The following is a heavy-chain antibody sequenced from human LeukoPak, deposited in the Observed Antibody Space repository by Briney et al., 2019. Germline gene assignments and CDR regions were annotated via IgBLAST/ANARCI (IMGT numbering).Heavy chain of an antibody. D-gene: IGHD6-19*01. CDR3: AKETAVAGLFDY. CDR2: ISGSGGST. J-gene: IGHJ4*02. CDR1: GFTFDDYA. V-gene: IGHV3-23*01. Sequence: PGRSLRLSCAASGFTFDDYAMSWVRQAPGKGLEWVSAISGSGGSTYYADSVKGRFTISRDNSKNTLYLQMNSLRAEDTAVYYCAKETAVAGLFDYWGQGTLVTVSS.